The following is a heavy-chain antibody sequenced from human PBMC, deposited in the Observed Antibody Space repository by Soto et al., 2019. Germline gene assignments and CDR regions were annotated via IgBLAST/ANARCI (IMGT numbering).Heavy chain of an antibody. CDR1: GGSIIGYY. CDR2: IYSDGST. CDR3: ARALETSWFDP. V-gene: IGHV4-4*07. Sequence: SETLSLTCTVSGGSIIGYYWSCIRQPAGKGLEWIGRIYSDGSTNYNPSLKSRVTMSVDTSKNQFSLKLTSMTAADTAVYYCARALETSWFDPWGQGTLVTVSS. J-gene: IGHJ5*02.